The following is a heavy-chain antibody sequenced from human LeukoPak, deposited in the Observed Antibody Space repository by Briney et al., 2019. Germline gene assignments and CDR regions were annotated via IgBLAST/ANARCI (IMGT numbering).Heavy chain of an antibody. CDR1: GYTLTNYG. CDR2: ISTDNGNT. V-gene: IGHV1-18*01. J-gene: IGHJ6*03. Sequence: ASVKVSCKASGYTLTNYGISWVRQAPGQGLEWMGWISTDNGNTNYAQNLQGRVTMTTDTSTSTAYMELRSLRSDDTAVYYCARVAGKLYYYYMDVWGKGTTVTVS. CDR3: ARVAGKLYYYYMDV. D-gene: IGHD6-19*01.